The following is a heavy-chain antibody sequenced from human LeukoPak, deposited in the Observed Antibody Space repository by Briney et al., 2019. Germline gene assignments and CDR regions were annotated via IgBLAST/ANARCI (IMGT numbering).Heavy chain of an antibody. V-gene: IGHV3-30-3*01. CDR2: ISYDGSNK. CDR1: GFTFSSYA. D-gene: IGHD3-3*01. Sequence: GGSLRLSCAASGFTFSSYAMSWVRQAPGKGLEWVAVISYDGSNKYYADSVKGRFTISRDNSKNTLYLQMNSLRAEDTAVYYCARDSTQAYDFWSGYYYQGYFDYWGQGTLVTVSS. J-gene: IGHJ4*02. CDR3: ARDSTQAYDFWSGYYYQGYFDY.